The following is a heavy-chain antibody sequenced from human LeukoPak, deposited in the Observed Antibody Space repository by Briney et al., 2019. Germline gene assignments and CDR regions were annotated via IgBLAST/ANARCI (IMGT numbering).Heavy chain of an antibody. CDR1: GFILNSYV. Sequence: GGSLRLSCAASGFILNSYVMSWVRQAPGKGLEWVSALSGSGDSTYYADSVKGRFTISRENSRLTLYLQMSSLRAEDTAVYYCAKDRAPFQTITGPRHLFDSWGQGILVSVSS. V-gene: IGHV3-23*01. J-gene: IGHJ4*02. D-gene: IGHD1-20*01. CDR3: AKDRAPFQTITGPRHLFDS. CDR2: LSGSGDST.